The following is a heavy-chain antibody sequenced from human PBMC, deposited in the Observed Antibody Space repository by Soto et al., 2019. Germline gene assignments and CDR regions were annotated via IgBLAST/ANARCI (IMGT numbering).Heavy chain of an antibody. CDR1: GGTFSRDA. CDR2: SVPNLHTA. V-gene: IGHV1-69*13. Sequence: ASLTVSSEASGGTFSRDAISWVRQAAGQGLERVGGSVPNLHTANYARKFQGRVMIKADESTVTAYMELSSLRSEDTAVYYCARGMNYYDTSGYYSFNDGGKGTLVTVAS. J-gene: IGHJ4*02. D-gene: IGHD3-22*01. CDR3: ARGMNYYDTSGYYSFND.